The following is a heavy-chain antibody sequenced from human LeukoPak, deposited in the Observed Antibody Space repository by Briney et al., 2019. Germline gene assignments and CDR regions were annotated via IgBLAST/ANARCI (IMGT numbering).Heavy chain of an antibody. CDR2: ISGFNGHT. D-gene: IGHD5-12*01. V-gene: IGHV1-18*04. Sequence: ASVKVSCKASGYTFSNYGMSWVRQAPGHGLEWMGWISGFNGHTKYSQKSQGRVTMTTDTSTNTAYMEVRSLRSDDTAVYYCARAWLRRKYYYYMDVWGKGTTVTVSS. CDR1: GYTFSNYG. J-gene: IGHJ6*03. CDR3: ARAWLRRKYYYYMDV.